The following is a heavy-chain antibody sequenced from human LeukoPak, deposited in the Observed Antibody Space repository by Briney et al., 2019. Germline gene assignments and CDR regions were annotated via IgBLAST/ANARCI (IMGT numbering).Heavy chain of an antibody. V-gene: IGHV1-18*01. CDR1: GFTFTKFD. D-gene: IGHD4-17*01. Sequence: ASVKVSCKASGFTFTKFDFNWVRQAPGQGLEWMGWISAYNGNTNYAQKLHGRVTMTTDTSTSTAYVELRSLRSDDTAVYYCATHHDFGDYWGQGTLVTVSS. J-gene: IGHJ4*02. CDR3: ATHHDFGDY. CDR2: ISAYNGNT.